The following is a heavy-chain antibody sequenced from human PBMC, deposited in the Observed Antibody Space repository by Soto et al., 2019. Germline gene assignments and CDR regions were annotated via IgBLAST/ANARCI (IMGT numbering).Heavy chain of an antibody. J-gene: IGHJ6*02. CDR3: DSMRGGPNYYYYYGVDV. D-gene: IGHD3-10*01. CDR2: IYYSGST. Sequence: SETLSLTCTVSGGSISSSSYYWGWIRQPPGKGLEWIGSIYYSGSTYYNPSLKSRVTISVDTSKNQFSLKLSSVTAADTAVYYCDSMRGGPNYYYYYGVDVWGQGTTVTVS. V-gene: IGHV4-39*01. CDR1: GGSISSSSYY.